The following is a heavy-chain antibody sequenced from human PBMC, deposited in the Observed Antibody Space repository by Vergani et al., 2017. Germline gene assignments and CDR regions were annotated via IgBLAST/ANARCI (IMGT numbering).Heavy chain of an antibody. CDR3: ARVKGGSCSGGSCLDY. D-gene: IGHD2-15*01. CDR2: INPNSGGT. J-gene: IGHJ4*02. V-gene: IGHV1-2*02. Sequence: QVQLVQSGAEVKKPGASVKVSCKASGYTFTGYYMHWVRQAPGQGLEWMGWINPNSGGTNYAQKFQGRVTMTRDTSISPAYMELSRLRSDDTAVYYCARVKGGSCSGGSCLDYWGQGTLVTVSS. CDR1: GYTFTGYY.